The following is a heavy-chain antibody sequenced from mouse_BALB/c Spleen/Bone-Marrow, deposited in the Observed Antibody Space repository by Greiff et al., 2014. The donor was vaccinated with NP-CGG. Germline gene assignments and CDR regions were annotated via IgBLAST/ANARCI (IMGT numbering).Heavy chain of an antibody. CDR1: GYTFTSYW. J-gene: IGHJ3*01. CDR2: IDPSDSYT. Sequence: VQLQQSGAELVKPGASVKMSCKASGYTFTSYWMHWVEQRPGQGLEWIGTIDPSDSYTSYNQKFKGKATLTVDTSSSTAYMQLSSLTSEDSAVYYCTRMWAYWGQGTLVTVSA. V-gene: IGHV1S127*01. CDR3: TRMWAY.